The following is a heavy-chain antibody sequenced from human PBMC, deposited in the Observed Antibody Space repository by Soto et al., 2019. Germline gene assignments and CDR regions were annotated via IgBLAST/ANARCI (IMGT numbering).Heavy chain of an antibody. CDR3: ARGLTIFGVVNPTKNYYMDV. V-gene: IGHV1-46*03. D-gene: IGHD3-3*01. CDR1: GYTFIDSY. CDR2: INPIMGST. J-gene: IGHJ6*03. Sequence: QVQLVQSGAEVKKPGASVKVSCRASGYTFIDSYIQWVRQAPRQGIEWMGIINPIMGSTIYAQKFQGRVTVTRDTSTSTVYMELSSLRSEDTAVYYCARGLTIFGVVNPTKNYYMDVWGTGTTVTVSS.